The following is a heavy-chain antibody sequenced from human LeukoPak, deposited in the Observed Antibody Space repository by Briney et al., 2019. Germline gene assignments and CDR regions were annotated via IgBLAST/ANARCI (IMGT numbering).Heavy chain of an antibody. D-gene: IGHD2-2*01. CDR3: AKDMGKCSSTSCSIDY. CDR1: GFTLDAYA. CDR2: IGVDGGST. J-gene: IGHJ4*02. V-gene: IGHV3-43*02. Sequence: GGSLRLSCAASGFTLDAYAMHWVRHAPGKGLEWVSLIGVDGGSTYYADSVKGRFTISRDNSKKFLYLQMNSLRTEDTALYYCAKDMGKCSSTSCSIDYWGQGTLVTVSS.